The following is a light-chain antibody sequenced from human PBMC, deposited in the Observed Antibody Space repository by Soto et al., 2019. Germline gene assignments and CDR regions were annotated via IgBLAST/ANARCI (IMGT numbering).Light chain of an antibody. CDR2: DVS. V-gene: IGKV1-13*02. CDR1: QDIRGA. Sequence: AIQLTQSPSSLSASVGDRVTITCRASQDIRGALAWYQQKPGKAPKILIYDVSSLQSGVPSRFSGSSSGTDFTLTISGLQPDDFATYYCQQFNSYPILFGQGTRLEIK. J-gene: IGKJ5*01. CDR3: QQFNSYPIL.